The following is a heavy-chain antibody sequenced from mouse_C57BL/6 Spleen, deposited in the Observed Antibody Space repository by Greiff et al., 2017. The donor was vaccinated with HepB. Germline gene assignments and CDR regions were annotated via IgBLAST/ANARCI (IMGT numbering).Heavy chain of an antibody. V-gene: IGHV5-6*01. CDR2: ISSGGSYT. CDR3: ARQGLGRDAMDY. CDR1: GFTFSSYG. Sequence: EVKLMESGGDLVKPGGSLKLSCAASGFTFSSYGMSWVRQTPDKRLEWVATISSGGSYTYYPDSVKGRFTISRDNAKNTLYLQMSSLKSEDTAMYYCARQGLGRDAMDYWGQGTSVTVSS. J-gene: IGHJ4*01. D-gene: IGHD4-1*01.